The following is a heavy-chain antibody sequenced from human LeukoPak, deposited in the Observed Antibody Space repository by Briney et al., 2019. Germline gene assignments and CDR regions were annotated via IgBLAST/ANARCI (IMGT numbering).Heavy chain of an antibody. D-gene: IGHD2-2*01. V-gene: IGHV1-69*13. CDR1: GGTFSSYA. CDR2: IIPIFGTA. J-gene: IGHJ6*02. Sequence: SVNVSCKASGGTFSSYAISWVRQAPGQGLEWMGGIIPIFGTANYAQKFQGRVTITADESTSTAYTELSSLRSEDTAVYYCAREKGREYQLLLSGMDVWGQGTTVTVSS. CDR3: AREKGREYQLLLSGMDV.